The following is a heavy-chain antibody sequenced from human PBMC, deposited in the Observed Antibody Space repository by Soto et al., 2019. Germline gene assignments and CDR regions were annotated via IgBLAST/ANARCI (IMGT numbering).Heavy chain of an antibody. D-gene: IGHD4-17*01. CDR2: THQSGRT. CDR1: GGSMSSSNW. CDR3: ARSEATVLDS. J-gene: IGHJ4*02. V-gene: IGHV4-4*02. Sequence: QVQLQESGPGLVKPSGTLSLTCTVSGGSMSSSNWWNWVRQTPGKGLEWIGETHQSGRTNYNPSLKSRVTISVDKSKNRFSLNLSSVPAADTAVYYCARSEATVLDSWGQGTLVTVSS.